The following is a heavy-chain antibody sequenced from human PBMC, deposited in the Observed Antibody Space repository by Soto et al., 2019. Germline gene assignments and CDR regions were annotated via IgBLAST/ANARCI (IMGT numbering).Heavy chain of an antibody. CDR2: ISPKSGGT. V-gene: IGHV1-2*02. CDR1: RYTFPGYY. J-gene: IGHJ4*02. D-gene: IGHD3-9*01. CDR3: ARPPGYISDWYYFDL. Sequence: ASVKVACKAYRYTFPGYYMHWVRQAPGQGFEWMGRISPKSGGTNYAQKFEGRVTMTWDTSLKTAYMELSSLISEDTAVYYCARPPGYISDWYYFDLWGQGTLVTVSS.